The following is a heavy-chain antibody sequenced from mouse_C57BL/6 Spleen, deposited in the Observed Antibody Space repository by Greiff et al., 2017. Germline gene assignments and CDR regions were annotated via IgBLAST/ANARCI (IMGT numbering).Heavy chain of an antibody. CDR3: TRILYGSSYWYFDV. CDR1: GYTFTSYW. CDR2: IYPGNSDT. V-gene: IGHV1-5*01. D-gene: IGHD1-1*01. Sequence: EVQLQQSGTVLARPGASVKMSCKTSGYTFTSYWMHWVKQRPGQGLEWIGAIYPGNSDTSYNQKFKGKAKLTAVTSASTAYMELSSLTNEDSAVYYCTRILYGSSYWYFDVWGTGTTVTVSS. J-gene: IGHJ1*03.